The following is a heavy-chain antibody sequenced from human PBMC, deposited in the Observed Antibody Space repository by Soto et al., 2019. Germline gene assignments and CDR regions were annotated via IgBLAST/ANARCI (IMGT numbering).Heavy chain of an antibody. CDR2: FDPEDGET. D-gene: IGHD5-12*01. V-gene: IGHV1-24*01. Sequence: ASVKVSCKVSGYTLTELSMHWVRQAPGKGLEWMGGFDPEDGETIYAQKFQGRVTMTEDTSTDTAYMELSSLRSEDTAVYYCATDPSRRIVAAEFGFDPWGQGTLVTVSS. CDR3: ATDPSRRIVAAEFGFDP. CDR1: GYTLTELS. J-gene: IGHJ5*02.